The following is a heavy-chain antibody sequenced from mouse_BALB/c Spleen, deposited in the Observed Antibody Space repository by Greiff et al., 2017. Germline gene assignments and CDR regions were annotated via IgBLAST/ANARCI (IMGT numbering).Heavy chain of an antibody. CDR1: GYAFTNYL. D-gene: IGHD1-2*01. Sequence: VQRVESGAELVRPGTSVKVSCTASGYAFTNYLIEWVKQRPGQGLEWIGVINPGSGGTNYNEKFKGKATLTADKSSSTAYMQLSSLTSDDSAVYFCARAYGYDYYAIDYWGQGTSVTVSA. J-gene: IGHJ4*01. V-gene: IGHV1-54*01. CDR3: ARAYGYDYYAIDY. CDR2: INPGSGGT.